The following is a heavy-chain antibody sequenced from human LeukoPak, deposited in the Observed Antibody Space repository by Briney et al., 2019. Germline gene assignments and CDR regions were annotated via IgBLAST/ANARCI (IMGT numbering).Heavy chain of an antibody. CDR3: ARSDHNSWNAFDI. D-gene: IGHD1-26*01. CDR2: INPNNGNL. CDR1: GYTFGSDD. V-gene: IGHV1-8*03. J-gene: IGHJ3*02. Sequence: ASVKVSCKASGYTFGSDDINWVRQATGQGLEWMGWINPNNGNLFYAQKFEGRVTITRNTPISTAYMELSSLTSGDTAVYYCARSDHNSWNAFDIWGQGTMVTVSS.